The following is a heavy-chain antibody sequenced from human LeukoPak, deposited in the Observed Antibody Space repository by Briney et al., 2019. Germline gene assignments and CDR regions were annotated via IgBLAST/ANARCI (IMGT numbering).Heavy chain of an antibody. CDR2: VLYDGSLK. CDR1: GFTFGRCD. J-gene: IGHJ4*02. Sequence: GGSLRLSCAASGFTFGRCDMHWVRQAPGKGLEWVAFVLYDGSLKYYADSVRGRVTISRDNSKNSLYLQMNSLRAEDTALYYCAKDWYYYGSGASVAFDYWGQGTLVTVSS. V-gene: IGHV3-30*02. CDR3: AKDWYYYGSGASVAFDY. D-gene: IGHD3-10*01.